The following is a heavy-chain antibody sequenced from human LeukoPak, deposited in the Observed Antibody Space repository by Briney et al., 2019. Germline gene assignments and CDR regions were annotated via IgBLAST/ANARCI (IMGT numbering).Heavy chain of an antibody. D-gene: IGHD3-3*01. CDR2: IYYSGST. V-gene: IGHV4-39*01. CDR3: ARLTGTIFGVVTLFDP. CDR1: GGSISSSSYY. Sequence: SETLSLTCTVSGGSISSSSYYWGWIRQPPGKGLEWIGSIYYSGSTYYNPSLKSRVTISVDTSKNQFSLKLSSVTAADTAVYYCARLTGTIFGVVTLFDPWGQGALVTVSS. J-gene: IGHJ5*02.